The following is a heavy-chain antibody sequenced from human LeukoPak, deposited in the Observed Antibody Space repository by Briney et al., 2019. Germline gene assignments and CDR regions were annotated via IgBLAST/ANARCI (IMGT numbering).Heavy chain of an antibody. CDR3: AKDVNLDTAMVTLAY. D-gene: IGHD5-18*01. CDR1: GFTFDDYA. CDR2: ISWNSGSI. Sequence: GGSLRLSCAASGFTFDDYAMHWVRQAPGKGLEWVSGISWNSGSIGYADSVKGRFTISRDNAKNSLYLQMNSLRAVDTALYYCAKDVNLDTAMVTLAYWGQGTLVTVSS. V-gene: IGHV3-9*01. J-gene: IGHJ4*02.